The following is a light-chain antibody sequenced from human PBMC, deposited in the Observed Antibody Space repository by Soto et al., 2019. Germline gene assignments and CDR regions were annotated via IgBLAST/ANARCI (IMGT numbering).Light chain of an antibody. J-gene: IGKJ1*01. Sequence: DIQMTQSPSSLTAFVGDSVTVACRASQPIGTSLHWYQQKAGKAPKVLISAATKLQSGVPSRFSGSGSGTDFTLTISNLQPEDSATYYCQQGYNTFWTFGRGTKVDI. CDR1: QPIGTS. CDR3: QQGYNTFWT. V-gene: IGKV1-39*01. CDR2: AAT.